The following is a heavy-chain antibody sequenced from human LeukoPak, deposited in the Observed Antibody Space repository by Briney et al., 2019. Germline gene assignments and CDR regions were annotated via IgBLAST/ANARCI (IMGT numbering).Heavy chain of an antibody. V-gene: IGHV1-2*02. Sequence: ASVKVSCKASGYTFTGYYMHWVRQAPGQGLEWMGWINPNSGGTNYAQKFQGRVTMTRDTSISTAYMELSRLRSDDTAVYYCARDRVGATYIDFDYWGQGTLVTVSS. CDR1: GYTFTGYY. CDR2: INPNSGGT. J-gene: IGHJ4*02. D-gene: IGHD1-26*01. CDR3: ARDRVGATYIDFDY.